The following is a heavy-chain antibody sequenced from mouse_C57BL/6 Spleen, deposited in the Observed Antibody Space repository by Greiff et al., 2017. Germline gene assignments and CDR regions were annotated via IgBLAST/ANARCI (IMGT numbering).Heavy chain of an antibody. D-gene: IGHD2-2*01. CDR3: ASGGYGPWFAY. CDR1: GYTFTGYW. CDR2: ILPGSAST. V-gene: IGHV1-9*01. Sequence: VQLKESGAELMKPGASVKLSCKATGYTFTGYWIEWVKQRPGHGLEWIGEILPGSASTNYNEKFKGKATFTADTSSNTAYMQLSSLTTEDSAIYYCASGGYGPWFAYWGQGTLVTVSA. J-gene: IGHJ3*01.